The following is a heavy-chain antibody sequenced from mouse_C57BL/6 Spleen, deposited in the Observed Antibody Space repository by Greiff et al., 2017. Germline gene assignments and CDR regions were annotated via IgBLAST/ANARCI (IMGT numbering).Heavy chain of an antibody. CDR3: ARGGKTGTFYFDY. D-gene: IGHD4-1*01. CDR2: ISSGGSYT. Sequence: EVMLVESGGDLVKPAGSLKLSCAASGFTFSSYGMSWVRQTPDKRLEWVATISSGGSYTYYPDSVKGRFTISRDNAKNTLYLQMSSLKSEDTAMYYCARGGKTGTFYFDYWGQGTTLTVSS. CDR1: GFTFSSYG. V-gene: IGHV5-6*01. J-gene: IGHJ2*01.